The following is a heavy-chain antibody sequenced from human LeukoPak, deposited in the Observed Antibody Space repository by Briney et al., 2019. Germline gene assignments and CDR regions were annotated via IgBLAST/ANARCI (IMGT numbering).Heavy chain of an antibody. J-gene: IGHJ4*02. D-gene: IGHD3-16*02. CDR3: ARGGPGNDYVWGSYRSPPWPDY. CDR2: ISAYNGNT. CDR1: GYTFTSYG. Sequence: GASVKVSCKASGYTFTSYGISWVRQAPGQGLEWMGWISAYNGNTNYAQKLQGRVTMTTDTSTSTAYMEPRSLRSDDTAVYYCARGGPGNDYVWGSYRSPPWPDYWGQGTLVTVSS. V-gene: IGHV1-18*01.